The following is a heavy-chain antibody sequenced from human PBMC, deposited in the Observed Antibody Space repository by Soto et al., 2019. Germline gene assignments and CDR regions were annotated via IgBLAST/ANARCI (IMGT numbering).Heavy chain of an antibody. CDR3: ATGLRTGNDGMDV. V-gene: IGHV1-69*01. Sequence: QEQLVQAGAEVKKPGSSVRISCRASGGTFSNDAVSWVRQAPGQGLQWMGGIIPIFGTTHYAQKFQGRVTITEDESTATAYMELRSVTSADTAVYYCATGLRTGNDGMDVWGQGTAVTVSS. D-gene: IGHD1-1*01. J-gene: IGHJ6*02. CDR2: IIPIFGTT. CDR1: GGTFSNDA.